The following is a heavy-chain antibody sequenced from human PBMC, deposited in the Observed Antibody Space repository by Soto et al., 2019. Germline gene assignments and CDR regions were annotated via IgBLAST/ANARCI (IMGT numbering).Heavy chain of an antibody. CDR1: GYTFTSYD. CDR3: ARGRYYYEGDAFDI. Sequence: ASVKVSCKASGYTFTSYDINWVRQATGQGLEWMGWMNPNSGNTGYAQKFQGRVTMTRNTSISTAYMELSSLRFEDTAVYYCARGRYYYEGDAFDIWGQGTMVTVSS. D-gene: IGHD3-22*01. V-gene: IGHV1-8*01. J-gene: IGHJ3*02. CDR2: MNPNSGNT.